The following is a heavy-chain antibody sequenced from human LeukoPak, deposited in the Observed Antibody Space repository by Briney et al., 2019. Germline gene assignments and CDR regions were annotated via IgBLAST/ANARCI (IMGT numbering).Heavy chain of an antibody. CDR3: AIISVAGTRDFDY. V-gene: IGHV1-18*01. CDR1: DYAFNNFG. D-gene: IGHD1/OR15-1a*01. CDR2: ISAYSGNT. Sequence: ASVKVSCKASDYAFNNFGISWVRQAPGQRLEWIGWISAYSGNTKYVEKFQGRVTMTTETSTTTAYMELRSLKSDDTAVYYCAIISVAGTRDFDYWGQGTPVTVSS. J-gene: IGHJ4*02.